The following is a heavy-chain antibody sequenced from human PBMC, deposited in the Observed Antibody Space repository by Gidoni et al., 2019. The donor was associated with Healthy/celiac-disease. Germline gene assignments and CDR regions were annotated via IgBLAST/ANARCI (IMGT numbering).Heavy chain of an antibody. CDR1: GGSFSGYY. J-gene: IGHJ3*02. Sequence: QVQLQQWGAGLLKPSETLSLTCAVYGGSFSGYYWSWIRQPPGKGLEWIGEINHSGSTNYNPSLKSRVTISVDTSKNQFSLKLSSVTAADTAVYYCASRFGYCSSTSCLRDAFDIWGQGTMVTVSS. CDR2: INHSGST. V-gene: IGHV4-34*01. D-gene: IGHD2-2*01. CDR3: ASRFGYCSSTSCLRDAFDI.